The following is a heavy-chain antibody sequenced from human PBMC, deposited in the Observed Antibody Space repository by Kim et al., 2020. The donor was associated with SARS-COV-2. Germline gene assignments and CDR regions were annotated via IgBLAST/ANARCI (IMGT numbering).Heavy chain of an antibody. CDR1: GASITSGSYY. V-gene: IGHV4-61*02. CDR2: ISTSGST. D-gene: IGHD6-13*01. Sequence: SETLSLTCTVSGASITSGSYYWIWIRQPAGKGLEWIGCISTSGSTNYNPSLKSRLTISLDTSKNQFSLKVNSVTAADTAIYYCVRAAAVSFDCWGQGTLVTVSS. CDR3: VRAAAVSFDC. J-gene: IGHJ4*02.